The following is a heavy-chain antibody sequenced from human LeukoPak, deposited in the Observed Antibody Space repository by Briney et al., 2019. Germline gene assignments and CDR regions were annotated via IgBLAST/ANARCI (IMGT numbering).Heavy chain of an antibody. D-gene: IGHD5-12*01. V-gene: IGHV1-69*05. Sequence: SVKVSCKASGGTFSSYAISWVRQAPGQGLEWMGGIIPIFGTANYAQKFQGRVTITTDESTSTAYMELSSLRSEDTAVYYCARGSKTGGYSGYDYDYWGQGTLVTVSS. CDR1: GGTFSSYA. J-gene: IGHJ4*02. CDR2: IIPIFGTA. CDR3: ARGSKTGGYSGYDYDY.